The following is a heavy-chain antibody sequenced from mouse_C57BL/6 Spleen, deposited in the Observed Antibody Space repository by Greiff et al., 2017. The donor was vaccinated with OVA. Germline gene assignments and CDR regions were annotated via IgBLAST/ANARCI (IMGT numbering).Heavy chain of an antibody. V-gene: IGHV6-6*01. Sequence: EVKLEESGGGLVQPGGSMKLSCAASGFTFSDAWMDWVRQSPEKGLEWVAEIRNQANNHATYSAESGSGSFPISRYDSNSSFYLQMNSVRAEDTGIYYCTKGCYYEHFDYWGPGTTLTVSS. D-gene: IGHD1-1*01. CDR2: IRNQANNHAT. J-gene: IGHJ2*01. CDR1: GFTFSDAW. CDR3: TKGCYYEHFDY.